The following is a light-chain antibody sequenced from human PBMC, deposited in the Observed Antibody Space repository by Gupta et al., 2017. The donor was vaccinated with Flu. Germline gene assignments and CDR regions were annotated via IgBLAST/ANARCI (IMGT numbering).Light chain of an antibody. CDR2: DDD. V-gene: IGLV3-21*02. J-gene: IGLJ2*01. CDR3: QLWDTNSDNWV. Sequence: SYVLTQPPSVSVAPGQTARITCGGHNIGSESVHWYQQSRGQAPVLVVYDDDDRHSGIPERFSGSNFGNTATLTISTVEVGDEADYYCQLWDTNSDNWVFGGGTKLTV. CDR1: NIGSES.